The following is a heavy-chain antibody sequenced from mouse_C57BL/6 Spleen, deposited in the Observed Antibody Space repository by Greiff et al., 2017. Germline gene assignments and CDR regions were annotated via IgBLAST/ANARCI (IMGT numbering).Heavy chain of an antibody. CDR1: GYAFSSSW. D-gene: IGHD2-2*01. V-gene: IGHV1-82*01. J-gene: IGHJ4*01. Sequence: QVQLQQSGPELVKPGASVKISCKASGYAFSSSWMNWVKQRPGKGLEWIGRIYPGDGDTNYNGQFKGKATLTADKSSSTAYMQLSSLTSEYSAVYFCAREVVLWLYYYAMDYWGQGTSVTVSS. CDR3: AREVVLWLYYYAMDY. CDR2: IYPGDGDT.